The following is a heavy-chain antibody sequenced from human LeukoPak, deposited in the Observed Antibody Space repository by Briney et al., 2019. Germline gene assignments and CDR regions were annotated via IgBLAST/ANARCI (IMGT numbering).Heavy chain of an antibody. CDR1: GGSINSGNYC. J-gene: IGHJ5*02. V-gene: IGHV4-30-4*01. CDR3: ARGRGTTLTTGNWFDP. CDR2: IYYSGNT. Sequence: PSETLSLTCTVSGGSINSGNYCWNWIRQPSGKGLEWIGNIYYSGNTYYNPSLKSRVTISVDTSKNQFSLRLTSVTAADTAMYHCARGRGTTLTTGNWFDPWGQGTLVTVSS. D-gene: IGHD4-11*01.